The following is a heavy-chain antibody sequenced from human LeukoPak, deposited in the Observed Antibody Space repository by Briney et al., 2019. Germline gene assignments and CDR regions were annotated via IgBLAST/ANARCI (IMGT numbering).Heavy chain of an antibody. CDR1: GGTFSSYA. V-gene: IGHV1-69*05. CDR2: IIPIFGTA. CDR3: ARVGDYGAYQVYMDV. D-gene: IGHD4-17*01. Sequence: ASVKVSCKASGGTFSSYAISWVRQAPGQGLQWKGGIIPIFGTANYAQKFQGRVTITTDESTSTAYMELSSLRSEDTAVYYCARVGDYGAYQVYMDVRGKGTTVTVSS. J-gene: IGHJ6*03.